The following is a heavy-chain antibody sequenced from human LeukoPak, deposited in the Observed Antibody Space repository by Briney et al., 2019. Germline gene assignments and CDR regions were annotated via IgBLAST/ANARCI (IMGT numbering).Heavy chain of an antibody. CDR3: ARIRLRGYSSSWYSRGLDAFDI. V-gene: IGHV1-46*01. Sequence: ASVKVSCKASGYTFTSYYMHWVRQAPGQGLEWMGIINPSGGSTSYAQKFQGRVTMTRDTSTSTVYMELSSLGSEDTAVYYCARIRLRGYSSSWYSRGLDAFDIWGQGTMVTVSS. D-gene: IGHD6-13*01. CDR2: INPSGGST. J-gene: IGHJ3*02. CDR1: GYTFTSYY.